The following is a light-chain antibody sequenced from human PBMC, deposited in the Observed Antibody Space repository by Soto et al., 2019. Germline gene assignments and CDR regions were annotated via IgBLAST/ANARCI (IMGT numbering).Light chain of an antibody. CDR2: TVS. Sequence: DIVMTQTPLSLPVTPGEPASISCRSSQSLLYSDDGNTYLDWYLQKPGQSPQLLIYTVSSRASGVPDRFSGSGSGTDFTLKISRVEAEDVGVYYCVQALQTPSITFGQGTRLEVK. J-gene: IGKJ5*01. V-gene: IGKV2-40*01. CDR1: QSLLYSDDGNTY. CDR3: VQALQTPSIT.